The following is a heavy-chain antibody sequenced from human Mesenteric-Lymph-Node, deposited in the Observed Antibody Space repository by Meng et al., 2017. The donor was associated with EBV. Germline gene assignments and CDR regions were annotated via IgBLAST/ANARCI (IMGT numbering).Heavy chain of an antibody. CDR1: GGSVNSGGYS. CDR3: AGGDYVNQFNY. V-gene: IGHV4-30-2*06. J-gene: IGHJ4*02. CDR2: VHHSVLT. D-gene: IGHD4-17*01. Sequence: QLQEPGPGRGKTYQTLSLTGNVSGGSVNSGGYSWSWIRQSPEKGLEWIGYVHHSVLTYYNPSLETRVIISLERSKNQFSLKLTSVTAADTAVYYCAGGDYVNQFNYWGQGTLVTVSS.